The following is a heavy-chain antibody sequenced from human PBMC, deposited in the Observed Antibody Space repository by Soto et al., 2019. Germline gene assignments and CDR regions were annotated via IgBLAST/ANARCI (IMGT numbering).Heavy chain of an antibody. J-gene: IGHJ4*02. Sequence: QVQLQQWGAGLLKPSETLSLTCAVYGGSFSGYYWSWIRQPPGKGLEWIGEINHSGSTNYNPSLTSRVTISVDTSKNQFSLKLSSVTAADTAVYYCARGGYSGYIYWGQGTLVTVSS. CDR1: GGSFSGYY. V-gene: IGHV4-34*01. CDR3: ARGGYSGYIY. D-gene: IGHD5-12*01. CDR2: INHSGST.